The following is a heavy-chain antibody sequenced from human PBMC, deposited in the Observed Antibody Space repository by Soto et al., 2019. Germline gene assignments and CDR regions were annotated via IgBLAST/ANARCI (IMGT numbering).Heavy chain of an antibody. V-gene: IGHV3-30*18. D-gene: IGHD4-17*01. CDR3: AKGRHYGDYRSFFDY. CDR1: GFTFSSYG. Sequence: QVQLVESGGGVVQPGRSLRLSCAASGFTFSSYGMHWVRQAPGKGLEWVAVISYDGSNKYYADSVKGRFTISRDNSKNTLYLQMNSLRAEDTAVYYCAKGRHYGDYRSFFDYWGQGTLVTVSS. CDR2: ISYDGSNK. J-gene: IGHJ4*02.